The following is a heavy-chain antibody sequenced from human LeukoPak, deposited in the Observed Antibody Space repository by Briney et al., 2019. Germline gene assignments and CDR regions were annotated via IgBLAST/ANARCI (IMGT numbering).Heavy chain of an antibody. CDR1: GFTFSSYG. V-gene: IGHV3-33*01. D-gene: IGHD3/OR15-3a*01. J-gene: IGHJ5*02. Sequence: PGGSLRLSCAASGFTFSSYGMHWVRQAPGKGLEWVAVIWYDGSNKYYADSVKGRFTISRDNSKNTLYLQMNSLRAEDTAVYYCARVWTTENNWFDPWGQGTLVTVSS. CDR3: ARVWTTENNWFDP. CDR2: IWYDGSNK.